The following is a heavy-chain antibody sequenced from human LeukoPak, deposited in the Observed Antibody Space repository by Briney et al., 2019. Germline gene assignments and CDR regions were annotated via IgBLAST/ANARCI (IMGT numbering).Heavy chain of an antibody. D-gene: IGHD2-8*01. CDR2: INSDGSST. Sequence: LAGGSLRLSCAASVFTFSSYWMHWVRQAPGKGLVWVSRINSDGSSTSYTDSVKGRFTISRDNAKNTLYLQMNSLRAEDTAVYYCARGVAGYCTNGVCYPLDYWGQGTLVTVSS. CDR1: VFTFSSYW. V-gene: IGHV3-74*01. J-gene: IGHJ4*02. CDR3: ARGVAGYCTNGVCYPLDY.